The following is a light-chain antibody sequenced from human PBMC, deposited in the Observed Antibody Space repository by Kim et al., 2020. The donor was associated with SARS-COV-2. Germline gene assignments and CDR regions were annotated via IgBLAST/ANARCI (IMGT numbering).Light chain of an antibody. CDR2: RKN. CDR1: ILRSYF. V-gene: IGLV3-19*01. Sequence: ALGQTVRITCQGDILRSYFASWYQQMPGQAPMLVIFRKNNRPSGIPDRFSGSNSGSTASLTITGAQAEDEADYYCSSRDIGAYHVVFGGGTKVTVL. J-gene: IGLJ3*02. CDR3: SSRDIGAYHVV.